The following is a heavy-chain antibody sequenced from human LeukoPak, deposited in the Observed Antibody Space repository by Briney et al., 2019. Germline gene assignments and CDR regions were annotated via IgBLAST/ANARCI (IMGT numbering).Heavy chain of an antibody. Sequence: GGSLRLSCAASGFTISSYAMSWVRQAPGKGLEWVSAISGSGGSTYYADSVKGRFTISRDNSKNTLYLQMNSLRAEDTAVYYCAKLAWFGELFAGNYFDYWGQGTLVTVSS. D-gene: IGHD3-10*01. CDR2: ISGSGGST. CDR1: GFTISSYA. V-gene: IGHV3-23*01. J-gene: IGHJ4*02. CDR3: AKLAWFGELFAGNYFDY.